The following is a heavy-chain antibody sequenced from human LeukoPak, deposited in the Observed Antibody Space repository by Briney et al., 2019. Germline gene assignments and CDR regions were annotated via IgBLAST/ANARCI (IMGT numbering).Heavy chain of an antibody. Sequence: GSSVTVSFKSSVCTFTSYAISWVRQAPGQGLDWMGVIIPIFSTANYEQKFQGRVTITADESTSTAYMELSSLRSEDTAVYYCARVRKPSGSYRWNYFDYWGQGTLVTVSS. CDR3: ARVRKPSGSYRWNYFDY. D-gene: IGHD3-10*01. V-gene: IGHV1-69*13. CDR1: VCTFTSYA. CDR2: IIPIFSTA. J-gene: IGHJ4*02.